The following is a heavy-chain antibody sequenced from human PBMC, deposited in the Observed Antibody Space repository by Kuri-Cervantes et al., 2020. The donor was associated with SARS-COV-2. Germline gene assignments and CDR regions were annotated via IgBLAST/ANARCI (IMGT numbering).Heavy chain of an antibody. J-gene: IGHJ6*02. CDR1: GGSISSGDYY. Sequence: SETLSLTCTVSGGSISSGDYYWSWIRQPPGKGLEWIGYIYYSGSTYYNPSLKSRVTISVDTSKNQFSLKLSSVTAADTAVYDCARDPSVTFGMDVWGQGTTVTVSS. D-gene: IGHD2-21*02. V-gene: IGHV4-30-4*01. CDR3: ARDPSVTFGMDV. CDR2: IYYSGST.